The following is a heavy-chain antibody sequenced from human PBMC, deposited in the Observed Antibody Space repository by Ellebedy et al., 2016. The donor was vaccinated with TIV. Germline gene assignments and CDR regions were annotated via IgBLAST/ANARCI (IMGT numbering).Heavy chain of an antibody. D-gene: IGHD6-19*01. V-gene: IGHV4-4*02. Sequence: SETLSLXCTVSGASISTTNWWSWVRQPPGKGLEWIGEIYHSGTANHNPSLKSRATISVDKSQNQFSLNVTSVTAADTAVYYCARSILSTLTSGCYRPMDVWGQGTTVTVSS. CDR1: GASISTTNW. CDR2: IYHSGTA. J-gene: IGHJ6*02. CDR3: ARSILSTLTSGCYRPMDV.